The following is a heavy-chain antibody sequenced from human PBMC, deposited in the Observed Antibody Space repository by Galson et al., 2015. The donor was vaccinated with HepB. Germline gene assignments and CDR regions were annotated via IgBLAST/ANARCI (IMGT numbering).Heavy chain of an antibody. D-gene: IGHD3-10*01. V-gene: IGHV3-53*01. CDR1: GFTVSSNY. CDR2: IYSGGST. Sequence: SLRLSCAASGFTVSSNYMSWVRQAPGKGLEWVSVIYSGGSTYYADSVKGRFTISRDNSKNTLYLQMNSLRAEDTAVYYCAREQLWFGELLNYYYYMDVWGKGTTVTVSS. J-gene: IGHJ6*03. CDR3: AREQLWFGELLNYYYYMDV.